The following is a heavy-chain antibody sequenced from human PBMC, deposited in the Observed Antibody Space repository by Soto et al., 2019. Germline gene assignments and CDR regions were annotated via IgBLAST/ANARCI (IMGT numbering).Heavy chain of an antibody. D-gene: IGHD3-22*01. V-gene: IGHV4-30-4*01. Sequence: VQLQESGPGLVKPSQTLSLTCTVSGGSISSGDYYWSWIRQPPGKVLEWMGYIYYSGSTYYNPYHKSRHPIPVTTANNQCSLKLSSVTAEDKAVYYCARDRYYHDSSGYYAVGYLDFWGRGTLVTVSS. CDR1: GGSISSGDYY. CDR2: IYYSGST. J-gene: IGHJ2*01. CDR3: ARDRYYHDSSGYYAVGYLDF.